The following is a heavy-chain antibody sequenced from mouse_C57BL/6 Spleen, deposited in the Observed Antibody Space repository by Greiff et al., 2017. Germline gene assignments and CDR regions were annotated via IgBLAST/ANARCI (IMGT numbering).Heavy chain of an antibody. J-gene: IGHJ3*01. D-gene: IGHD2-2*01. CDR2: INPSNGGT. V-gene: IGHV1-53*01. Sequence: VKVVESGTELVKPGASVKLSCKASGYTFTSYWMPWVKQRPGQGLEWIGNINPSNGGTNYNEKFKSKATLTVDKSSSTAYMQLSSLTSEDSAVYCCARDDGYEEAWFAYWGQGTLVTVSA. CDR1: GYTFTSYW. CDR3: ARDDGYEEAWFAY.